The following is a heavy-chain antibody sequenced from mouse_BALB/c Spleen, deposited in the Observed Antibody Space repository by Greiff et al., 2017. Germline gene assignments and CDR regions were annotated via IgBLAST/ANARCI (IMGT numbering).Heavy chain of an antibody. Sequence: EVKLMESGGGLVKPGGSLKLSCAASGFAFSSYDMSWVRQTPEKRLEWVAYISSGGGSTYYPDTVKGRFTISRDNAKNTLYLQMSSLKSEDTAMYYCARHDGYYAFAYWGQGTLVTVSA. CDR2: ISSGGGST. J-gene: IGHJ3*01. D-gene: IGHD2-3*01. CDR1: GFAFSSYD. V-gene: IGHV5-12-1*01. CDR3: ARHDGYYAFAY.